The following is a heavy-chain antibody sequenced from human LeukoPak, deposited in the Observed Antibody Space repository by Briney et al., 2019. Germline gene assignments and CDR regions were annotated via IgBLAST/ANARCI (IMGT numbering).Heavy chain of an antibody. CDR1: GFTFSSYV. V-gene: IGHV3-23*01. CDR2: ISGSGGST. CDR3: ASSSDIYGSGSYFNSLGDV. D-gene: IGHD3-10*01. J-gene: IGHJ6*04. Sequence: GGSLRLSCAASGFTFSSYVMSWVRQAPGKGLQWVSSISGSGGSTFYADSVKGRFTISRDNSKNTLYLQMNSLRAEDTAVYYCASSSDIYGSGSYFNSLGDVWGKGTTVSISS.